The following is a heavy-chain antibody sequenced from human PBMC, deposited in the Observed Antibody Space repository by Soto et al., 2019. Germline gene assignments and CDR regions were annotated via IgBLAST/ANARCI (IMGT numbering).Heavy chain of an antibody. CDR3: ARDHYYITTCSYYCDY. CDR1: GFTFSSYG. D-gene: IGHD3-3*01. J-gene: IGHJ4*02. CDR2: IWYDGSNK. V-gene: IGHV3-33*01. Sequence: GGSLRLSCAASGFTFSSYGMHWARQAPGKGLEWVAVIWYDGSNKYYADSVKGRFTISRDNSKNTLYLQMNSLRAEDTAVYYCARDHYYITTCSYYCDYLGQGTLATVSS.